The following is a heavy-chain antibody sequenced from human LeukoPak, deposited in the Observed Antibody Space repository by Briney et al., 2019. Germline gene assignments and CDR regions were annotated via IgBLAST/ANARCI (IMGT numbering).Heavy chain of an antibody. CDR3: PRGIPFGWFGVPFHL. CDR1: GFTFSSYW. Sequence: PGGSLRLSCAASGFTFSSYWMSWVRQAPGKGVEWVANIKQDGSEKYYVDCVKGRFTISRENDKNSLYLQMNSLRAEDTAVYYCPRGIPFGWFGVPFHLWGQGTLVPVSS. D-gene: IGHD3-10*01. CDR2: IKQDGSEK. V-gene: IGHV3-7*01. J-gene: IGHJ5*02.